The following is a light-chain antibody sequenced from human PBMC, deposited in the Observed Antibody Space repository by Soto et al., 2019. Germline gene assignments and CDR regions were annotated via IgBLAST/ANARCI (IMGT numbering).Light chain of an antibody. V-gene: IGKV1-27*01. CDR3: QNYNRAFPT. Sequence: DIQMTQSPSSLSASVGDRVTITCRASQGISNYIAWYQQKPGKVPKLLIYGASTLQSGVPSRFSGSGSGTDFTLTISSLQPEDVATYSCQNYNRAFPTFGKGTKVEIK. CDR2: GAS. J-gene: IGKJ1*01. CDR1: QGISNY.